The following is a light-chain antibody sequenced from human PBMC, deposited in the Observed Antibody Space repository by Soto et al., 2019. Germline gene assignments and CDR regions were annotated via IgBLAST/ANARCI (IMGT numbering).Light chain of an antibody. CDR3: ETWYSNPHKV. CDR1: SGHSTYI. J-gene: IGLJ3*02. CDR2: LDRSGSY. Sequence: QSVLTQSSSASASLGSSVKLTCILSSGHSTYIIAWHQQQPGKAPRFLMTLDRSGSYNRGSGVPDLFSGYSSGADRYLTISNHRFEYEGDYYCETWYSNPHKVFGGGTKLTVL. V-gene: IGLV4-60*02.